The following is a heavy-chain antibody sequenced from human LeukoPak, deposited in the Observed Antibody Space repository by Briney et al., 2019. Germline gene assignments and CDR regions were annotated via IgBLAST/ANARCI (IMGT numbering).Heavy chain of an antibody. CDR3: ARENGYNVFDY. Sequence: GESLRLSCAASGFTFSSYGMSWVRQAPGKGLEWVSAISGSGGSTYYADSVKGRFTISRDNSKNTLYLQMNSLRAEDTAVYYCARENGYNVFDYWGQGTLVTVSS. V-gene: IGHV3-23*01. J-gene: IGHJ4*02. D-gene: IGHD5-24*01. CDR1: GFTFSSYG. CDR2: ISGSGGST.